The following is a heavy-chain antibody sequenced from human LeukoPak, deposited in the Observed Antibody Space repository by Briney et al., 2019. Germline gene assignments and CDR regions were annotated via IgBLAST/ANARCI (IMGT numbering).Heavy chain of an antibody. Sequence: ASVKVSCKASGYTFTSYYMHWVRQAPGQGLEWMGIINPSGGSTSYAQKFQGRVTMTRDTSKSTVYMELSILRSEDTAVYYCARSRLRSYHDYWGQGTLVTLSS. J-gene: IGHJ4*02. CDR3: ARSRLRSYHDY. CDR1: GYTFTSYY. V-gene: IGHV1-46*01. D-gene: IGHD2-2*01. CDR2: INPSGGST.